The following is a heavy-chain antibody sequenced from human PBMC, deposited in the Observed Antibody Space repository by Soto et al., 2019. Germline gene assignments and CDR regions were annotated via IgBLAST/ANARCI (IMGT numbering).Heavy chain of an antibody. V-gene: IGHV1-18*01. CDR2: ISAYNGNT. CDR3: ARRVEYCSGGSCYSYFDY. Sequence: GASVKVSCKASGYTFTSYGLSWVRQAPGQGLEWMGWISAYNGNTNYAQKLQGRVTMTTDTSTSTAYLQWSSLKASDTAMYYCARRVEYCSGGSCYSYFDYWGQGTLVTV. D-gene: IGHD2-15*01. CDR1: GYTFTSYG. J-gene: IGHJ4*02.